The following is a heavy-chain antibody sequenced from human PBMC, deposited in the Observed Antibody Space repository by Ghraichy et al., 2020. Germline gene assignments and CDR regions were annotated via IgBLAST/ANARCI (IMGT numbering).Heavy chain of an antibody. Sequence: GGSLRLSCAASGFTFNLYNMNWVRQAPGKGLEWISSISSDGSQTYYADSVRGRFTISRDNANKSLYLQMNSLTVEDTAVYYCARDRRSVRCLDWLAFWGQGALVTVSS. J-gene: IGHJ4*02. D-gene: IGHD3/OR15-3a*01. V-gene: IGHV3-21*01. CDR3: ARDRRSVRCLDWLAF. CDR1: GFTFNLYN. CDR2: ISSDGSQT.